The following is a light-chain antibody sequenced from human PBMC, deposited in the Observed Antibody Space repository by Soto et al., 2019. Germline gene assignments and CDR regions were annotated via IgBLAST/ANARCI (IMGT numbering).Light chain of an antibody. CDR1: QDIAGY. CDR2: GAS. Sequence: VGETVKINSRASQDIAGYLAWYQHKPGRTPELLIHGASRLQSGVPARFSGSGSGTDFTLTIGILQPEEFATYYCQQYRSYPCTFGQGTKVDIK. V-gene: IGKV1D-16*01. CDR3: QQYRSYPCT. J-gene: IGKJ2*02.